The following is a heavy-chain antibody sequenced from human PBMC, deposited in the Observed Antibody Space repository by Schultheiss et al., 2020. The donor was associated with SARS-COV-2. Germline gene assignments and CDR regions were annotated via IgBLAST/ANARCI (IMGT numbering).Heavy chain of an antibody. J-gene: IGHJ6*03. CDR3: ARTIFGGMDV. V-gene: IGHV3-48*04. Sequence: GGSLRLSCAASGFTFSSYAMSWVRQAPGKGLEWVSYISSSGSTIYYADSVKGRFTISRDNAKNSLYLQMNSLRAEDTALYYCARTIFGGMDVWGKGTTVTVSS. D-gene: IGHD3-3*01. CDR2: ISSSGSTI. CDR1: GFTFSSYA.